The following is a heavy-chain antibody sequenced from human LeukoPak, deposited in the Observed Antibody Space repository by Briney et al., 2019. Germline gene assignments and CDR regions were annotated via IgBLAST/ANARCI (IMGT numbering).Heavy chain of an antibody. CDR3: ARTEKWELFSPLDY. V-gene: IGHV3-30-3*01. Sequence: PGGSLRLSCAASGFTVSSNYMSWVRQAPGKGLEWVAVISYDGSNKYYADSVKGRFTISRDNSKNTLYLQMNSLRAEDTAVYYCARTEKWELFSPLDYWGQGTLVTVSS. CDR1: GFTVSSNY. CDR2: ISYDGSNK. D-gene: IGHD1-26*01. J-gene: IGHJ4*02.